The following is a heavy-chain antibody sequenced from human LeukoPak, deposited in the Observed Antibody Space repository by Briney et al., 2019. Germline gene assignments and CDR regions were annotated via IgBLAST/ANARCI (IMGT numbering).Heavy chain of an antibody. Sequence: GGSLRLSCAASGFTFSSYAMHWVRQAPGKGLEWVAVISYDGSNKYYADSVKGRFTISRDNSKNTLYLQMNSLRAEDTTVYYCARDSVGATTGTLDYWGQGTLVTVSS. CDR1: GFTFSSYA. CDR3: ARDSVGATTGTLDY. J-gene: IGHJ4*02. D-gene: IGHD1-26*01. V-gene: IGHV3-30-3*01. CDR2: ISYDGSNK.